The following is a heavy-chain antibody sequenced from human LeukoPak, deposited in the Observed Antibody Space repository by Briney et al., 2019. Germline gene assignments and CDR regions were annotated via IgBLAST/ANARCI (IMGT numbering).Heavy chain of an antibody. V-gene: IGHV4-31*03. D-gene: IGHD3-10*01. J-gene: IGHJ4*02. CDR3: ARGRALLWFGELPFDY. CDR1: GGSISSGGYY. CDR2: IYYSGST. Sequence: SETLSLTCTVSGGSISSGGYYWSWIRQHPGKGLEWIGYIYYSGSTNYNPSLKSRVTISVDTSKNQFSLKLSSVTAADTAVYYCARGRALLWFGELPFDYWGQGTLVTVSS.